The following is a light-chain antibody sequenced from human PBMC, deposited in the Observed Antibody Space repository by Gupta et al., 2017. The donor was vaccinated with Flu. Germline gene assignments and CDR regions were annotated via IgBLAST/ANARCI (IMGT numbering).Light chain of an antibody. CDR2: AKN. V-gene: IGLV3-19*01. Sequence: SSERLHEPAVSVSLGPTVRSSSSGDSLRNPYAGWFQQKPGQAPVLVIYAKNIRPSGIPDRFSVSSSGDTASLTITAAQAEDEADYYCNPRDSTDNHQAVFGGGTKLTVL. CDR3: NPRDSTDNHQAV. J-gene: IGLJ2*01. CDR1: SLRNPY.